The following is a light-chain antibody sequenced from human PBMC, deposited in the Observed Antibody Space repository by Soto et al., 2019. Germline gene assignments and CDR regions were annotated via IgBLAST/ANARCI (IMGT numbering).Light chain of an antibody. Sequence: DIVLTQSPGTLSVSPGERATLSCRASQSVSSNYLAWYQQKPGQAPRLLIYGASSRATGVPDRFSARGSGTDFTLTISRLEPEDFAVYYCQQYGGSPATFGGGTKVEI. V-gene: IGKV3-20*01. CDR2: GAS. CDR3: QQYGGSPAT. J-gene: IGKJ4*01. CDR1: QSVSSNY.